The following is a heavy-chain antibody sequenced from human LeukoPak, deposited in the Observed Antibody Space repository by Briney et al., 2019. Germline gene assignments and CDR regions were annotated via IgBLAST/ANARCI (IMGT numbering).Heavy chain of an antibody. V-gene: IGHV4-61*02. J-gene: IGHJ4*02. CDR1: GGSISSGSYY. Sequence: SETLSLTCTVSGGSISSGSYYWSWIRQPAGKGLEWIGRIYTSGSTNYNPSLKSRVTISVDTSKNQFSLKLSSVTAADTAVYYCARDSTFSGYFDYWGQGTLVTVSS. D-gene: IGHD3-10*01. CDR3: ARDSTFSGYFDY. CDR2: IYTSGST.